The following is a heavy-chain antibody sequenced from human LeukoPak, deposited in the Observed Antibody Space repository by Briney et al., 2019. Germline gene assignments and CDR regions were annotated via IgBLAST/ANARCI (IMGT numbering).Heavy chain of an antibody. D-gene: IGHD3-10*01. CDR2: ISGSGGST. V-gene: IGHV3-23*01. J-gene: IGHJ4*02. CDR3: ANQGWFGEIPLDY. CDR1: GFTFSSYA. Sequence: GGSLRLSCAASGFTFSSYAMSWVRQAPGKGLGWVSAISGSGGSTYYADSVKGRFTISRDNSKNTLYLQMNSLRAEDTAVYYCANQGWFGEIPLDYWGQGTLVTVSS.